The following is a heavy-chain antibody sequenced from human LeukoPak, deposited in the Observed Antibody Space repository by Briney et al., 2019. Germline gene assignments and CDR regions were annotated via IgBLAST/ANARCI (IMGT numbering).Heavy chain of an antibody. D-gene: IGHD3-10*01. CDR2: ISAYNGNT. V-gene: IGHV1-18*01. Sequence: ASVKVSCKASGYTFTSYGISWVRQAPGQGLEWMGWISAYNGNTNYAQKLQGRVTMTTDTSTSTAYMELRSLRSDDTAVYYCARGRRITMVRETIDAFDICGQGTMVTVSS. CDR1: GYTFTSYG. J-gene: IGHJ3*02. CDR3: ARGRRITMVRETIDAFDI.